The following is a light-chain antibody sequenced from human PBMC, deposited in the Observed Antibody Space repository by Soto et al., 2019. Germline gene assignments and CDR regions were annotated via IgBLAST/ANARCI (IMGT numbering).Light chain of an antibody. V-gene: IGKV3-15*01. J-gene: IGKJ4*01. Sequence: EILMTQSPSSLSVSLGDGATLSCRTSQSIGDTLDWYQQKPGQAPRLLIYDTSTRDSGVPARFSGSRSGAEFTLTINNLQPEDFASYYCQQYYSTPLTFGGGTKVDIK. CDR2: DTS. CDR3: QQYYSTPLT. CDR1: QSIGDT.